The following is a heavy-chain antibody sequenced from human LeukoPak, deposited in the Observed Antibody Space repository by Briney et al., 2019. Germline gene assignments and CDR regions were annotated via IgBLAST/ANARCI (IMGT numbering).Heavy chain of an antibody. J-gene: IGHJ4*02. Sequence: ASVKVSCKASGYTFTSYEINWVRQATGQGLEWMGWMNPNSGNTGYAQKFRGRVTMTRNTSISTAYMELSSLRSEDTAVYYCARAGGYCGRISCPYYFDYWGQGSLVAVSS. CDR3: ARAGGYCGRISCPYYFDY. V-gene: IGHV1-8*01. CDR2: MNPNSGNT. D-gene: IGHD2-15*01. CDR1: GYTFTSYE.